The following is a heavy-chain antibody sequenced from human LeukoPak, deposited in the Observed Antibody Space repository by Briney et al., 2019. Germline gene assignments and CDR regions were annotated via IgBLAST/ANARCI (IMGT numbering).Heavy chain of an antibody. V-gene: IGHV4-59*08. D-gene: IGHD2-2*01. CDR2: IYYSGST. CDR3: ARQGSPANRFDP. CDR1: GGSISSYY. J-gene: IGHJ5*02. Sequence: SETLSLTCTVSGGSISSYYWSWIRQPPGKGLEWIGYIYYSGSTNYNPSLKSRVTISVDTSKNQFSLKLSSVTAADTAVYYCARQGSPANRFDPWGQGTLVTVSS.